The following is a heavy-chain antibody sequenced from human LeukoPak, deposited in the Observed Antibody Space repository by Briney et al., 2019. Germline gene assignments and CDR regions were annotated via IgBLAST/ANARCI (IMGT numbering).Heavy chain of an antibody. D-gene: IGHD1-1*01. Sequence: GGSLRLSCAASGFTFSTYWMHWVRQAPGKGLVWVSRTNADGSSTSYADSVKGGFTISRDNAKNTLYLQMNSLRADDTAVYYCARGGLEPVDYWGQGTLVTVSS. CDR1: GFTFSTYW. CDR2: TNADGSST. V-gene: IGHV3-74*01. J-gene: IGHJ4*02. CDR3: ARGGLEPVDY.